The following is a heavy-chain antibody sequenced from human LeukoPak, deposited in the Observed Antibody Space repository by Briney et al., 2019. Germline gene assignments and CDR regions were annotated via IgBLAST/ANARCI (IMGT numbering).Heavy chain of an antibody. D-gene: IGHD4-17*01. J-gene: IGHJ4*02. V-gene: IGHV3-20*04. CDR3: AKDSTVTMARGEFDY. CDR2: INWNGGSR. Sequence: RPGGSLRLSCAASGFNFDDYVMNWVRQAPGKGLEWVSGINWNGGSRGYADSVKGRFTISRDNSKNTLYLQMNSLRAEDTAVYYCAKDSTVTMARGEFDYWGQGTLVTVSS. CDR1: GFNFDDYV.